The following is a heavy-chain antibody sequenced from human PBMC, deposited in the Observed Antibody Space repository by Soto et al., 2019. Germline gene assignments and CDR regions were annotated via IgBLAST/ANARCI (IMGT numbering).Heavy chain of an antibody. J-gene: IGHJ5*02. CDR2: INPDSGGT. Sequence: QEQLVQSGAEVKKPGASVKVSCKASGYTFTDYYMHWVRQAPGQGLEWMGWINPDSGGTRYAQKFQGRVTMTRDTSVTTAYMELSRLTSDDTAVYYCAREMDYYRTWGQGPLVTVSS. D-gene: IGHD3-22*01. V-gene: IGHV1-2*02. CDR1: GYTFTDYY. CDR3: AREMDYYRT.